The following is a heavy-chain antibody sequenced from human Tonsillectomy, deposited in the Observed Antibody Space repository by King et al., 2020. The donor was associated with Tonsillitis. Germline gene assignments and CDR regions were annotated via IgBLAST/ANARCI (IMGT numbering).Heavy chain of an antibody. Sequence: VQLVESGGGLVQPGGALRLTCAACGFTFSSDAMSWVRPAPGKGLDWVSAISGSGGSSYYADSVKGRLTISRDNPKNTLYLQMNSLRAEDTAVYYCAKDTAITIFGVKLEFDYWGQGTLVTVSS. CDR3: AKDTAITIFGVKLEFDY. V-gene: IGHV3-23*04. J-gene: IGHJ4*02. D-gene: IGHD3-3*01. CDR2: ISGSGGSS. CDR1: GFTFSSDA.